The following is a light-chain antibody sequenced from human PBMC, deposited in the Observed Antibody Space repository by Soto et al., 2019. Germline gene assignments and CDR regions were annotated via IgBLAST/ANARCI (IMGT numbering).Light chain of an antibody. CDR2: EVT. CDR3: TSFTKINTWV. Sequence: QSALTQPASVSGSPGQSITVSCTGTSSDIGAYNYVSWYQQHPGKAPKLMIYEVTNRPSGVSNRFSGSKSGNTASLTISGLQAEDDADYYCTSFTKINTWVFGGGTKLTVL. V-gene: IGLV2-14*01. J-gene: IGLJ3*02. CDR1: SSDIGAYNY.